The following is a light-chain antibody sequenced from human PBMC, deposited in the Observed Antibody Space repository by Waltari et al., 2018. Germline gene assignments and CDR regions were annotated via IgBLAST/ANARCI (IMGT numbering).Light chain of an antibody. CDR1: QSVSSSY. CDR3: QQYTGSPWT. J-gene: IGKJ1*01. V-gene: IGKV3-20*01. Sequence: EIVLTQSPGTLSLSPGERATLSYRASQSVSSSYLAWYQQKPGQAPRLLIYGASSRATGIPDRFSGSGFGTDFTLTISRLEPEDFAVYYCQQYTGSPWTFGQGTKVEIK. CDR2: GAS.